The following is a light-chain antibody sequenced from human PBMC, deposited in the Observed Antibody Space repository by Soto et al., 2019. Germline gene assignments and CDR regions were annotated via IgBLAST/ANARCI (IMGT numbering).Light chain of an antibody. CDR2: KAS. CDR1: QSINTW. V-gene: IGKV1-5*03. Sequence: DIPMTQSPSTLSASVGDRVTITCRASQSINTWLAWYQQKPGKAPKVLIYKASTLQSGVPSRFSGSGSGTDFTLTISSLQPDDFATYYCQQYNSYLTFGGGTKVEIK. J-gene: IGKJ4*01. CDR3: QQYNSYLT.